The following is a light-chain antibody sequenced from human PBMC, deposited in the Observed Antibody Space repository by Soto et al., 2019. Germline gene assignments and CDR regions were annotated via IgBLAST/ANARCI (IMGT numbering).Light chain of an antibody. CDR3: HCYDISSQRVV. J-gene: IGLJ3*02. CDR1: SGSIDSHY. CDR2: ENN. Sequence: NFMLTQPHSVSGSPGKTLIISCTRSSGSIDSHYVQWYQQRPGSSPLIVIYENNLRPSGVPDRFSGSIDSSSNSASLTISGLKTEDEADYYCHCYDISSQRVVFGGGTKLTVL. V-gene: IGLV6-57*01.